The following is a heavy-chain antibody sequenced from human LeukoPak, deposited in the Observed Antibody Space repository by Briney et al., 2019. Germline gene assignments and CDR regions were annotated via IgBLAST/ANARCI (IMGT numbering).Heavy chain of an antibody. V-gene: IGHV1-69*04. J-gene: IGHJ4*02. CDR2: IIPILGIA. CDR3: ARREYGSGSYHLVY. Sequence: SVKVSCKASGGTFSSYAISWVRQAPGQGLEWMGRIIPILGIANYAQKFQGRVTMTTNTSISTAYMELSSLRSEDTAVYYCARREYGSGSYHLVYWGQGTLVTVSS. CDR1: GGTFSSYA. D-gene: IGHD3-10*01.